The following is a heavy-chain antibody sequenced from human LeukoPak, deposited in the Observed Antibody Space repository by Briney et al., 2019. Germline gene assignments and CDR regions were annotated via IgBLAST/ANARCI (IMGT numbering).Heavy chain of an antibody. V-gene: IGHV1-69*05. J-gene: IGHJ4*02. CDR2: IIPIFGTA. D-gene: IGHD3-22*01. Sequence: SVKVSCKASGGTFSSYAISWVRQAPGQGLEWMGRIIPIFGTANYAQKFQGRVTITTDESTSTAYMELSSLRSEDTAVYYCARGGPHYYDSSGYYSIFDYWGQGTLVTVSS. CDR1: GGTFSSYA. CDR3: ARGGPHYYDSSGYYSIFDY.